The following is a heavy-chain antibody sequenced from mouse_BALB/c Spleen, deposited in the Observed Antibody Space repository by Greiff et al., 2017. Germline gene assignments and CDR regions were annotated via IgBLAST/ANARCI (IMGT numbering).Heavy chain of an antibody. CDR2: ISSGGSYT. V-gene: IGHV5-6*01. CDR3: ARHETVDY. D-gene: IGHD4-1*01. J-gene: IGHJ2*01. CDR1: GFTFSSYG. Sequence: EVKLVESGGDLVKPGGSLKLSCAASGFTFSSYGMSWVRQTPDKRLEWVATISSGGSYTYYPDSVKGRFTISRDNAKNTLYLQMSSLKSEDTAMYYCARHETVDYWGQGTTLTVSS.